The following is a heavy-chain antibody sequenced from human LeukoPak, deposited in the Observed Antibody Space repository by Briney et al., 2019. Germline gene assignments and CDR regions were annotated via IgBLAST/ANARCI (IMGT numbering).Heavy chain of an antibody. D-gene: IGHD3-22*01. J-gene: IGHJ3*02. Sequence: ASVKVSCKASDYTFTNYGLSWVRQAPGQGLEWMGWINTYNGNTNYAQNLQSRVTMTTDTSTSTAYMELSRLRSDDTAVYYCARAYRRGMIVVVITAYDAFDIWGQGTMVTVSS. V-gene: IGHV1-18*01. CDR3: ARAYRRGMIVVVITAYDAFDI. CDR2: INTYNGNT. CDR1: DYTFTNYG.